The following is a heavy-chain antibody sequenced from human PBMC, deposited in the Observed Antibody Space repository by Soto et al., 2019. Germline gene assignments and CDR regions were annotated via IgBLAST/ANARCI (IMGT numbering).Heavy chain of an antibody. CDR1: GGSISSSNW. J-gene: IGHJ4*02. V-gene: IGHV4-4*02. CDR2: IYHSGST. Sequence: QVQLQESGPGLVKPSGTLSLTCAVSGGSISSSNWWSWVRQPPGKGLEWIGEIYHSGSTKYNPALKSRVTISVDKSKNQFSLKLSSVTAADTAVYYCARDQDYDILTGFGYFDYWGQGTLVTVSS. D-gene: IGHD3-9*01. CDR3: ARDQDYDILTGFGYFDY.